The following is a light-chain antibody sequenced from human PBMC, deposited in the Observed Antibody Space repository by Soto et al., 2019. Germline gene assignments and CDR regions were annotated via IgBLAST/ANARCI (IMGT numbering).Light chain of an antibody. V-gene: IGKV3-11*01. Sequence: EIVLTQSPATLSLSPGERATLSCRASQSVSSYLAWYQQKPGPAPRLLIYDASNRATGIPARFSGSGSETDFTLTISSLEPEDFAVYYCEHRSNWPPVTFGPGTKLEIK. J-gene: IGKJ2*01. CDR2: DAS. CDR3: EHRSNWPPVT. CDR1: QSVSSY.